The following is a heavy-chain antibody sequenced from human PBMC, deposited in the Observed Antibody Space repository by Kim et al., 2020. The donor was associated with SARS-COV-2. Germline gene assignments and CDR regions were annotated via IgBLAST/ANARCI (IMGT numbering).Heavy chain of an antibody. Sequence: PSLKRRVTISVDTSKNQFSRKVSSVTAADTAVYYCASPNGYSYGSPYFDYWGQGTLVTVSS. D-gene: IGHD5-18*01. V-gene: IGHV4-39*01. J-gene: IGHJ4*02. CDR3: ASPNGYSYGSPYFDY.